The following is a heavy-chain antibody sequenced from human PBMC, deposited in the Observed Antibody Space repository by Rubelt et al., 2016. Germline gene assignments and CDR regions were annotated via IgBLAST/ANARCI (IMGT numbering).Heavy chain of an antibody. J-gene: IGHJ5*02. D-gene: IGHD1-14*01. V-gene: IGHV1-2*06. Sequence: QVQLVQSGAEVKKPGASVKVSCKASGYAFIDFYIHWVRQAPGQGLEWMGRIDPNSGGTTYAQKFQDRVPMTRDTSVGSAYLDRGRLTSDDTAMYYCARGGHNVEPWGRGTLVTVSS. CDR3: ARGGHNVEP. CDR1: GYAFIDFY. CDR2: IDPNSGGT.